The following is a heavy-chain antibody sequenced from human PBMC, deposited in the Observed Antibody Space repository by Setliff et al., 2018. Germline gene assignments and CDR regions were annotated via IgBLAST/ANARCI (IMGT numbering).Heavy chain of an antibody. CDR2: IFWDDDK. D-gene: IGHD2-2*01. CDR1: GFSLSTNTVG. CDR3: AHSHCIVSTGCKRVYFDY. Sequence: ASGPTLVNPTETLTLTCTFSGFSLSTNTVGVGWIRQPPGKALEWLAVIFWDDDKRYSPSLQHRLTINKDTSKNQVVLTMANVDPVDTATYYCAHSHCIVSTGCKRVYFDYWGQGTLVTVSS. V-gene: IGHV2-5*02. J-gene: IGHJ4*02.